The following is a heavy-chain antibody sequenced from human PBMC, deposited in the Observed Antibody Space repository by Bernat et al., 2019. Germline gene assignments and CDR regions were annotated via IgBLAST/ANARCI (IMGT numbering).Heavy chain of an antibody. J-gene: IGHJ4*02. D-gene: IGHD4-23*01. CDR3: ARDPDYGGYSYFES. V-gene: IGHV3-74*01. Sequence: EVQLVESGGGLVQPGGSLRLSCAASGFTFSTSWRHWVRQVSGKGLDWVPRISVDGSRTTYADSVKGRFTISRDNAKNTLSLQMNSLRAEDTAVYYCARDPDYGGYSYFESWGQGTLVTVSS. CDR2: ISVDGSRT. CDR1: GFTFSTSW.